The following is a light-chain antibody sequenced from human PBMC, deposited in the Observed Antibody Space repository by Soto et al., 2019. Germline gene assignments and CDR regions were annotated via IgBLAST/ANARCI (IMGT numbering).Light chain of an antibody. CDR1: QSVSTF. CDR2: DAS. CDR3: QHYDTYSGT. V-gene: IGKV3-11*01. J-gene: IGKJ1*01. Sequence: EIVLTQSPATLSSSPGERATLSCRASQSVSTFLAWYQQKPGQAPRLVIYDASKRATGIPARFSGSGSGTDFTLTISSLQPDDFATYYCQHYDTYSGTFGQGTKVEIK.